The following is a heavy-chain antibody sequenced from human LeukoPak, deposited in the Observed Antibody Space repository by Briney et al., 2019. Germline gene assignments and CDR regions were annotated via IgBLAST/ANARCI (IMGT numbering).Heavy chain of an antibody. Sequence: VSYIGVGGTSIYYADSVRGRFTTSRDNAQNSLYLEMNSLRAEDTAVYYCARETAHCGGDCFDYWGQXTL. CDR3: ARETAHCGGDCFDY. V-gene: IGHV3-48*03. CDR2: IGVGGTSI. D-gene: IGHD2-21*01. J-gene: IGHJ4*02.